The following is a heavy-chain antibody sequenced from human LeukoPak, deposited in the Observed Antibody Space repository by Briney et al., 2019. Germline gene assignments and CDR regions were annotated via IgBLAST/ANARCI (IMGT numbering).Heavy chain of an antibody. J-gene: IGHJ3*02. D-gene: IGHD1-26*01. Sequence: KPGGSLRLSCAASGFTFSSYGMHWVRQAPGKGLEWVAVISYDGSNKYYADSVKGRFTISRDNSKNTLYLQMNSLRAEDTAVYYCAKDGGRSGSYVDTFLGAFDIWGQGTMVTVSS. CDR1: GFTFSSYG. CDR3: AKDGGRSGSYVDTFLGAFDI. CDR2: ISYDGSNK. V-gene: IGHV3-30*18.